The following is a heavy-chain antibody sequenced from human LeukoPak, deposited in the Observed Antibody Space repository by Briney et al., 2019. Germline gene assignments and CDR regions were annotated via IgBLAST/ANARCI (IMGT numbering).Heavy chain of an antibody. J-gene: IGHJ4*02. Sequence: PGGSLRLSCAASGFTFSSYWMSWVRQAPGKGLEWVANIKQDGSEKYYVDSVKGRFTISRDNAKNSLYLQMNSLRAEDTAVYYCVELDYYDSSGYWGQGTLVTVSS. CDR1: GFTFSSYW. CDR2: IKQDGSEK. V-gene: IGHV3-7*01. CDR3: VELDYYDSSGY. D-gene: IGHD3-22*01.